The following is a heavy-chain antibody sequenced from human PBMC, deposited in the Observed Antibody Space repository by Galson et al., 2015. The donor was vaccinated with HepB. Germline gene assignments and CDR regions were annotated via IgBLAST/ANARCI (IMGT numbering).Heavy chain of an antibody. CDR1: GFIFSDYY. J-gene: IGHJ4*02. Sequence: LRLSCAASGFIFSDYYMSWIRQAPGKGLEWIGSNFYSGSTYYNPSLKGRVTISVETSKNQLSLKVNSVTAADTAFYYCASGRRDGYRYFDYWGQGTLVTVSS. V-gene: IGHV4-38-2*01. D-gene: IGHD5-24*01. CDR2: NFYSGST. CDR3: ASGRRDGYRYFDY.